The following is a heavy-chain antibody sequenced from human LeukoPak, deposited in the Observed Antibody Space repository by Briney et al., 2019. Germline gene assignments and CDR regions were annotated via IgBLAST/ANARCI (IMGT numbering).Heavy chain of an antibody. D-gene: IGHD1-26*01. CDR3: ATRPYAGSPNWYDP. J-gene: IGHJ5*02. CDR1: GYSFTNHW. Sequence: RGESLKISCKGSGYSFTNHWIGWVRQMPGIGLEWVGIINFGDSETLYSPSFQGQVTISLDKSISTTYLQWRSLKASDTATYYCATRPYAGSPNWYDPWGQGTLVTVSS. V-gene: IGHV5-51*01. CDR2: INFGDSET.